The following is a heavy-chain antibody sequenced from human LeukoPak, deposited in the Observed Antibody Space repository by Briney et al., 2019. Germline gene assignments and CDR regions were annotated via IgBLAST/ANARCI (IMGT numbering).Heavy chain of an antibody. Sequence: GGSLRLSCAASEFTFSSYGMSWVRQAPGKGLEWVSTISGGGGSTYYADSVKGRFTISRDNSKNTLYLQMNSLRAEDTAVYYCARDHFWSGYADLGYWGQGTLVTVSS. D-gene: IGHD3-3*02. J-gene: IGHJ4*02. CDR2: ISGGGGST. CDR1: EFTFSSYG. V-gene: IGHV3-23*01. CDR3: ARDHFWSGYADLGY.